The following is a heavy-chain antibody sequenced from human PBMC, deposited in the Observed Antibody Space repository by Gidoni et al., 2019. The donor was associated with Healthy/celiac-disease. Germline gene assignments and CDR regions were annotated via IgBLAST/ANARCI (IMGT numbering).Heavy chain of an antibody. J-gene: IGHJ6*02. CDR3: ARAIAAAGELYGMDV. Sequence: QLQLQESGPGLVKPSETLSLTCTVSGGSISSSSYYWGWIRQPPGKGLEWIGSIYYSGSTYYNPSLKSRVTISVDTSKNQFSLKLSSVTAADTAVYYCARAIAAAGELYGMDVWGQGTTVTVSS. CDR1: GGSISSSSYY. V-gene: IGHV4-39*01. D-gene: IGHD6-13*01. CDR2: IYYSGST.